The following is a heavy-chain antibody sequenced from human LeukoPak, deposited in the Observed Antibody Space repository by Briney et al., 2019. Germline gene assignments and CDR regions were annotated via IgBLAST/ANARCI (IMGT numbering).Heavy chain of an antibody. J-gene: IGHJ4*02. CDR2: MNWNGGST. V-gene: IGHV3-20*04. Sequence: PGGSLRLSCAASGFTFDDYGMSWVRQAPGKGLEWVSGMNWNGGSTAYADSVKGRFTISRDNAKNSLYLQMNSLRAEDTAFYYCARDLWGSSSSQLATFAYWGQGTLVTVSS. D-gene: IGHD6-6*01. CDR1: GFTFDDYG. CDR3: ARDLWGSSSSQLATFAY.